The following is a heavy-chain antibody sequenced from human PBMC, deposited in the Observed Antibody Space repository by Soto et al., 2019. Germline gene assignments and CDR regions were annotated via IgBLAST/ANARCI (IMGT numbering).Heavy chain of an antibody. CDR3: AKDYDILTGYYIVPLDY. CDR2: ISGSGGST. J-gene: IGHJ4*02. CDR1: GFTFSSYA. Sequence: GGSLRLSCAASGFTFSSYAMSWVRQAPGKGLEWVSAISGSGGSTYYADSVKGRFTISRDNSKNTLYLQMNSLRAEDTAVYYCAKDYDILTGYYIVPLDYWGQGTLVTVSS. D-gene: IGHD3-9*01. V-gene: IGHV3-23*01.